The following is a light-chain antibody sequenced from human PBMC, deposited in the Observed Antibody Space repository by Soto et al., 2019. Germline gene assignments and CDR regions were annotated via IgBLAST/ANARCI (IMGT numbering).Light chain of an antibody. V-gene: IGKV1-39*01. Sequence: SASIGDSVTITCRASQTIIGYLNWYQQKPGKAPRLLINAASNLQSGVPSRFRGSGSETDFTLTITSLQPEDFATYYCQQSYTTPRTFGQGTRLEIK. J-gene: IGKJ5*01. CDR1: QTIIGY. CDR3: QQSYTTPRT. CDR2: AAS.